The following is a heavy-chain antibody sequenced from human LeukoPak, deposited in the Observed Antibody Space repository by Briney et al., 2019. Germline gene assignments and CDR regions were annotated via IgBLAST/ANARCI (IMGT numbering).Heavy chain of an antibody. CDR2: IIPILGIA. CDR3: ARDPSRDIVVVPASGPLSFDY. V-gene: IGHV1-69*04. Sequence: ASVKVSCKASGGTFSSYTISWVRQAPGQGLEWMGRIIPILGIANYAQKLQGRVTITADKSTSTAYMELSSLRSEDTAVYYCARDPSRDIVVVPASGPLSFDYWGQGTLVTVSS. J-gene: IGHJ4*02. D-gene: IGHD2-2*01. CDR1: GGTFSSYT.